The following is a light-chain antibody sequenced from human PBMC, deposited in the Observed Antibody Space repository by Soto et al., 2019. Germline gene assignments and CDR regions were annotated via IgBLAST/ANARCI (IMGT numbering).Light chain of an antibody. CDR1: QSVSSY. V-gene: IGKV3-11*01. CDR2: GAS. CDR3: QQRANWNT. Sequence: IVLTQSPANLSLSPGERATLSCRASQSVSSYLAWFQQKPGQAPRLLIYGASNRATGIPARFSGSGSGTDFTLTISSLEPEDFAIYYCQQRANWNTFGQGTKVDIK. J-gene: IGKJ1*01.